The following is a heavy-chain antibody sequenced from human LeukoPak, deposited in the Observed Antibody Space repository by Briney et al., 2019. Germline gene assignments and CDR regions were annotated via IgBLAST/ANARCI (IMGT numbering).Heavy chain of an antibody. CDR2: ISGSSLTI. J-gene: IGHJ5*02. V-gene: IGHV3-48*02. CDR3: ASDQSGGSYLGGPNWFDP. Sequence: PGGSLRLSCAASGFTFSSYSMNWVRQAPGKGLEWVSYISGSSLTIYYTDSVKGRFSISRDNAKNSLYLQMNSLRDEDTAVYYCASDQSGGSYLGGPNWFDPWGQGTLVTVSS. CDR1: GFTFSSYS. D-gene: IGHD1-26*01.